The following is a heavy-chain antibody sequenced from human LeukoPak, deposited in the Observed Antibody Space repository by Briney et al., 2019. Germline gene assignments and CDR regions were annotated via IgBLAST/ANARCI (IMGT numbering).Heavy chain of an antibody. J-gene: IGHJ6*02. D-gene: IGHD6-13*01. CDR1: GYTFTSYY. CDR2: INPSGGST. V-gene: IGHV1-46*01. Sequence: GASVTVSCTASGYTFTSYYMHWVRQAPGQGLEWMGIINPSGGSTSYAQKFQGRVTMTRDTSTSTVYMELSSLRSEDTAVYYCARDRGLSSSWFNYYYYYGMDVWGQGTTVTVSS. CDR3: ARDRGLSSSWFNYYYYYGMDV.